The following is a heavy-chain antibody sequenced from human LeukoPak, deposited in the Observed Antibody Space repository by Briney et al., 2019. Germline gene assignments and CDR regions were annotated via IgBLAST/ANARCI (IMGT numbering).Heavy chain of an antibody. CDR1: GYTFTGYY. CDR2: MNPNSGNT. CDR3: ARGPPGGWFGELTYGY. Sequence: ASVKVSCKASGYTFTGYYMHWVRQATGQGLEWMGWMNPNSGNTGYAQKFQGRVTMTRNTSISTAYMELSSLRSEDTAVYYCARGPPGGWFGELTYGYWGQGTLVTVSS. J-gene: IGHJ4*02. D-gene: IGHD3-10*01. V-gene: IGHV1-8*02.